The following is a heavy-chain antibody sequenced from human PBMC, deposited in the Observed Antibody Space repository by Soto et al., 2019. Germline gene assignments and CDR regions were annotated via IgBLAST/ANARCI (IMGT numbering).Heavy chain of an antibody. CDR2: ISAYNGNT. CDR1: GYTFTSYG. J-gene: IGHJ4*02. CDR3: ARDNPPLGY. Sequence: QVKLVQSGAEVKKPGASVKVSCKASGYTFTSYGISWVRQAPGQGLEWMGWISAYNGNTNYAQKLQGRVTMTTDTSTSTDYMEMRSLRSNDTAIYYCARDNPPLGYWGQGTLVTVSS. V-gene: IGHV1-18*01.